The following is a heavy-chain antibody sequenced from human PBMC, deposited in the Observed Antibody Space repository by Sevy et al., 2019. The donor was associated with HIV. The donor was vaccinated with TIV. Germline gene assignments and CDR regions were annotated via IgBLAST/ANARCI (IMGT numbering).Heavy chain of an antibody. V-gene: IGHV1-2*06. CDR3: ARYCSSTSCYAPPFDY. CDR1: GYTFTDYY. D-gene: IGHD2-2*01. Sequence: ASVKVSCKASGYTFTDYYMHWVRQAPGQGLEWMGRINPKSGGTNYAQKFKGRVTMTRDTSISTAYMELSRLRSDDTAVYYCARYCSSTSCYAPPFDYWGQGTLVTVSS. CDR2: INPKSGGT. J-gene: IGHJ4*02.